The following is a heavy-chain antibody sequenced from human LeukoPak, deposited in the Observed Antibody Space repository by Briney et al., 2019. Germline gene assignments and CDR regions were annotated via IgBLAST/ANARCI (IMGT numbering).Heavy chain of an antibody. CDR1: GYTFTSYG. V-gene: IGHV1-18*01. D-gene: IGHD3-22*01. CDR2: ISAYNGNT. Sequence: ASVKVSCKASGYTFTSYGISWVRQAPGQGLEWMGWISAYNGNTNYAQKLQGRVTTTTDTSTSTAYMELRSLRSDDTAVYYCARARTMYYYDSSIDWGQGTLVTVSS. CDR3: ARARTMYYYDSSID. J-gene: IGHJ4*02.